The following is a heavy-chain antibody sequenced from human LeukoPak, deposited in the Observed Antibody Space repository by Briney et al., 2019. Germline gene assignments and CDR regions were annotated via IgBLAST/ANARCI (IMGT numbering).Heavy chain of an antibody. CDR3: ARRKSRWYFDL. Sequence: PSETLSLTCTVSGGSITSSSYYWGWIRQPPGKGLEWVGSIYYSGNTYYNPSLKSRGTIHVDTHNNQFSLKLTSVTAADTAVYYCARRKSRWYFDLWGRGTLVTVSS. CDR2: IYYSGNT. CDR1: GGSITSSSYY. V-gene: IGHV4-39*01. J-gene: IGHJ2*01.